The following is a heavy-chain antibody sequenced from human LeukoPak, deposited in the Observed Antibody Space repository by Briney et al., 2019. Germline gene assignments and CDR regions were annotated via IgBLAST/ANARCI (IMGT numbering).Heavy chain of an antibody. CDR1: GFTFSSYG. V-gene: IGHV3-30*02. D-gene: IGHD2-15*01. J-gene: IGHJ3*02. CDR2: IRYDGSNK. Sequence: GGSLRLSCAASGFTFSSYGMHWVRQAPGKGLEWVAFIRYDGSNKYYADSVKGRFTISRDNSKNTLYLQMNSLRAEDTAVYYCAKEFSLAATPGRAFDIWGQGTMVTVPS. CDR3: AKEFSLAATPGRAFDI.